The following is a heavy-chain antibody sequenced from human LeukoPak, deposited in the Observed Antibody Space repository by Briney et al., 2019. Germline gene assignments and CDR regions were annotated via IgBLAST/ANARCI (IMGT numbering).Heavy chain of an antibody. CDR1: GITFSSYG. CDR3: AKARYCSSTSCYTPFDY. J-gene: IGHJ4*02. CDR2: ISYDGSNK. V-gene: IGHV3-30*18. Sequence: GRSLRLSCAASGITFSSYGMHWVRQAPGKGLEWVAVISYDGSNKYYADSVKGRFTISRDNSKNTLYLQMNSLRAEDTAVYYCAKARYCSSTSCYTPFDYWGQGTLVTVSS. D-gene: IGHD2-2*02.